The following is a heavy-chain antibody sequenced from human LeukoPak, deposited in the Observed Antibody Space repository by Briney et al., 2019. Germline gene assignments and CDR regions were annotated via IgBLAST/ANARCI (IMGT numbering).Heavy chain of an antibody. CDR1: GFTFSSYW. CDR3: AKAYGSGRLLAGFDY. CDR2: INSDGSST. Sequence: QPGGSLRLSCAASGFTFSSYWMHWVRQAPGKGLVWVSRINSDGSSTSYADSVKGRFTISRDNAKNTLYLQMNSLRAEDMALYYCAKAYGSGRLLAGFDYWGQGTLVTVSS. V-gene: IGHV3-74*01. D-gene: IGHD3-10*01. J-gene: IGHJ4*02.